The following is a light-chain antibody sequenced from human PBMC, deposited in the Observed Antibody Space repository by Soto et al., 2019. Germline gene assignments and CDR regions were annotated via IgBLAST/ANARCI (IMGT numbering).Light chain of an antibody. J-gene: IGKJ4*01. CDR3: PHYGSSPLT. V-gene: IGKV3-20*01. CDR1: QSFSSSY. CDR2: GAS. Sequence: EIVMTQSPVTLSVSPRERATLSCRASQSFSSSYLAWYQQKPGQAPRLLIYGASSRATGIPDRFSGSGSGTDFTLTISRLEPEDFAVYYCPHYGSSPLTSCGPTKV.